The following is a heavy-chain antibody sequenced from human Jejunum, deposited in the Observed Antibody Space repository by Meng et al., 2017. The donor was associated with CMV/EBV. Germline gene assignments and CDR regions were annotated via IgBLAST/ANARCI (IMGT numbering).Heavy chain of an antibody. J-gene: IGHJ4*02. D-gene: IGHD4-11*01. CDR2: IRGKAHSYAT. V-gene: IGHV3-73*01. CDR3: TRADSSNYGTLFDY. CDR1: PFSGSA. Sequence: PFSGSAVHWVRQASGTGLEWVGRIRGKAHSYATAYTASVKGRFTISRDDSKNTAYLEMNSLKTEDTAVYYCTRADSSNYGTLFDYWGQGTRVTVSS.